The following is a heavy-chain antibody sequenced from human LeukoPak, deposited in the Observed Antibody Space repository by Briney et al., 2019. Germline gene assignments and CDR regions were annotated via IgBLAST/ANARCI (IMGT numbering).Heavy chain of an antibody. V-gene: IGHV4-59*01. CDR2: IYYTGST. CDR1: GGSISSYY. D-gene: IGHD3-9*01. J-gene: IGHJ6*02. CDR3: ARASDIYGVDV. Sequence: SETLSLTCTVSGGSISSYYWSWIRQPPGKGLEWIGYIYYTGSTNYNPSLESRVTISVDTSKNQFSLKLSSVIAADTAVYYCARASDIYGVDVWGQGTTVTVSS.